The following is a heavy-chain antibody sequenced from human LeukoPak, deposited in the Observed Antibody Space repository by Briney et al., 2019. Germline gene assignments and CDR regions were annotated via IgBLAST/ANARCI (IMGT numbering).Heavy chain of an antibody. D-gene: IGHD6-19*01. CDR1: GGSISSYY. J-gene: IGHJ5*02. CDR3: ASSIAVADTGWFDP. Sequence: SETLSLTCTVSGGSISSYYWSWIRQPPGKGLEWIGYIFYSGSTNYNPSLKSRVTISVDTSKNQFSLKLSSVTAADTAVYYCASSIAVADTGWFDPWGQGTLVTVSS. CDR2: IFYSGST. V-gene: IGHV4-59*01.